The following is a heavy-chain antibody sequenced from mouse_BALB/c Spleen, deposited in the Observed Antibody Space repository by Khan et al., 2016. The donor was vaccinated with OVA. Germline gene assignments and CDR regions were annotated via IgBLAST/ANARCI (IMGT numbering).Heavy chain of an antibody. CDR1: GYTFTSYW. CDR3: TRENSYCRCCYAMEN. CDR2: IAPGSGST. J-gene: IGHJ4*01. Sequence: DLVRPGASVKLSCKASGYTFTSYWINWVKQRPGQGLECIRRIAPGSGSTPYNDMFKGKATLPVAPSPSTTYMQLCSLPYEDSSVFFCTRENSYCRCCYAMENWGEGTSVTVSS. V-gene: IGHV1S41*01. D-gene: IGHD2-12*01.